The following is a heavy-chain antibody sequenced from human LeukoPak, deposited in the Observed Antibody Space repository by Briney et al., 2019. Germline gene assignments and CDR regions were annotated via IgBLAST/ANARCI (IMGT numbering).Heavy chain of an antibody. CDR3: ARGDYYGSGSYYPSHYYYYYMDV. D-gene: IGHD3-10*01. V-gene: IGHV1-69*13. CDR2: IIPIFGTA. Sequence: GASVKVSCKASGGTFSSYAISWVRQAPGQGLEWMGGIIPIFGTANYAQKFQGRVTITADESTSTAYMELSSLRSEDTAVYYCARGDYYGSGSYYPSHYYYYYMDVWGKGTTVTISS. CDR1: GGTFSSYA. J-gene: IGHJ6*03.